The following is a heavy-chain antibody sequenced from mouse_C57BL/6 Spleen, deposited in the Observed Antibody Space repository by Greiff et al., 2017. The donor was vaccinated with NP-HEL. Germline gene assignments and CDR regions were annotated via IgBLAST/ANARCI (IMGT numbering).Heavy chain of an antibody. CDR2: IYPRSGNT. V-gene: IGHV1-81*01. CDR1: GYTFTSYG. J-gene: IGHJ4*01. CDR3: ARSNYYGSSHYYYAMDY. Sequence: LQESGAELARPGASVKLSCKASGYTFTSYGISWVKQRTGQGLEWIGEIYPRSGNTYYNEKFKGKATLTADKSSSTAYMELRSLTSEDSAVYFCARSNYYGSSHYYYAMDYWGQGTSVTVSS. D-gene: IGHD1-1*01.